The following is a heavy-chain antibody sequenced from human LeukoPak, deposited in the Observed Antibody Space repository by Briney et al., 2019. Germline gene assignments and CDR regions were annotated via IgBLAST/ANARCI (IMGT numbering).Heavy chain of an antibody. CDR3: ARKSRGGRGYYMDV. Sequence: SETLSLTCTVSGGSISSHYWSWVRQPPGKGLEWMGYIYYSGSTNYNPSLKSRATISVDTSKNQFSLKLSSVTAADTAVYYCARKSRGGRGYYMDVWGKGTTVTVSS. V-gene: IGHV4-59*11. CDR1: GGSISSHY. CDR2: IYYSGST. J-gene: IGHJ6*03. D-gene: IGHD2-15*01.